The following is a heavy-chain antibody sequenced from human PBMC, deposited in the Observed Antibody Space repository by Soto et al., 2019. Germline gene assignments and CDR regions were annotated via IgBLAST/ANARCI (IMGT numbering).Heavy chain of an antibody. CDR2: ISAYNGNT. D-gene: IGHD2-21*02. V-gene: IGHV1-18*04. J-gene: IGHJ5*02. CDR3: ARVVRLVVVTANNWFEP. Sequence: ASVKVSCKASGYTFTSYGISWVRQAPGQGLEWMGWISAYNGNTNDAQKLQGRVTMTTDTSTSTAYMEMRSLRSDDTAVYYCARVVRLVVVTANNWFEPWGQGTMLTVSS. CDR1: GYTFTSYG.